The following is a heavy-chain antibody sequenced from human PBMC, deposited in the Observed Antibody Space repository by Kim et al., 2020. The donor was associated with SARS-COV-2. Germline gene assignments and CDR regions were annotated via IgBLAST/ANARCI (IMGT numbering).Heavy chain of an antibody. CDR3: ARDRDDYGDYSWFDP. Sequence: MPSLKSRLTMSVDMSKNRFALELTSVTAADTAVYYCARDRDDYGDYSWFDPWGQGTLVTVSS. V-gene: IGHV4-4*06. J-gene: IGHJ5*02. D-gene: IGHD4-17*01.